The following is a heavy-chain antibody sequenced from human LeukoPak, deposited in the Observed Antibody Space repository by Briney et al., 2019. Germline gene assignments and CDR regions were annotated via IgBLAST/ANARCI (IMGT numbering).Heavy chain of an antibody. J-gene: IGHJ6*03. D-gene: IGHD6-6*01. CDR2: ISGSGGST. Sequence: PGGSLRLSCAASGFTFSHYNMNWVRQAPGKGLEWVSAISGSGGSTYYADSVKGRFTISRDNSKNSLYLQMNSLRAEDTALYYCATYSSSSMGWNYYYYMDVWGKGTTVTVSS. CDR3: ATYSSSSMGWNYYYYMDV. CDR1: GFTFSHYN. V-gene: IGHV3-23*01.